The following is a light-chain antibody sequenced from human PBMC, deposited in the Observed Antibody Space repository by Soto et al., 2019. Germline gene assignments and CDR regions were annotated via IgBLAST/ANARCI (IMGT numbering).Light chain of an antibody. Sequence: QSVLTQPPSVSAAPGQKVTISCSGSSSNIWNNYVSWYQHLPGAAPKLIIYDNDKRSSGIPDRFSGSKSGTSATLDITGLQTGDEADYYCGTWDSTLSGVFGTGSKLTVL. CDR3: GTWDSTLSGV. V-gene: IGLV1-51*01. CDR1: SSNIWNNY. CDR2: DND. J-gene: IGLJ1*01.